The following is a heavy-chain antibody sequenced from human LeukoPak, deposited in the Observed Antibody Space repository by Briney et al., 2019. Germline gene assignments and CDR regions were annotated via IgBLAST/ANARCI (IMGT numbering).Heavy chain of an antibody. Sequence: TTSETLSLTCTVSGGSISSGDYYWSWLRQPPGKGLEWIGYIYYSGSTYYNPSLKSRVTISVDTSKNQFSLKLSSVTAADTAVYYCARERRNAHYYDSSGYYYWYFDLWGRGTLVTVSS. CDR2: IYYSGST. CDR1: GGSISSGDYY. D-gene: IGHD3-22*01. CDR3: ARERRNAHYYDSSGYYYWYFDL. V-gene: IGHV4-30-4*01. J-gene: IGHJ2*01.